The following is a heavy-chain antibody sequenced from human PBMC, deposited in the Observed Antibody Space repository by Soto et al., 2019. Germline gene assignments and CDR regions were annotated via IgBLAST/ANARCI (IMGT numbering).Heavy chain of an antibody. CDR2: IDTSGST. CDR1: GGSISNYY. V-gene: IGHV4-4*07. D-gene: IGHD7-27*01. CDR3: ARDENWGYVWIDP. J-gene: IGHJ5*02. Sequence: PSETLSLTCTVSGGSISNYYCNWIRQPAGKGLEWIGRIDTSGSTNYNPSLKSRVTMSVDTSKQEFSLKLSSVTAADTAVYYCARDENWGYVWIDPWGPGTLVTVSS.